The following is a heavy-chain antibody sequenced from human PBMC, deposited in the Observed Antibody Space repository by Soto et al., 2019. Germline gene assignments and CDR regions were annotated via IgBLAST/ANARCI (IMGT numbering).Heavy chain of an antibody. Sequence: QVQLQESGPGLVKPSQTLSLTCTVSGGSISSGGYYWSWIRQHPGKGLEWIGYIYYSGSTYYNPSLKSRVTIXXDXSXXQFSLKLSSVTAADTAVYYCARWPDGSGSYFWFDPWDQGTLVTVSS. J-gene: IGHJ5*02. CDR2: IYYSGST. CDR3: ARWPDGSGSYFWFDP. CDR1: GGSISSGGYY. V-gene: IGHV4-31*03. D-gene: IGHD3-10*01.